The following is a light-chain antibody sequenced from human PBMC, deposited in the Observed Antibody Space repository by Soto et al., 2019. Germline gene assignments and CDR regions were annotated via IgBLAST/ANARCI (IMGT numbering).Light chain of an antibody. CDR3: QQYGSSPYT. V-gene: IGKV3-20*01. CDR2: DAS. Sequence: EIVLTQSPATLSLSPGERATLSCRASQSVSSYLAWYQQKPGQAPRLLIYDASNRATGISARFSGSGSGTDFTLTISRLEPEDFAVYYCQQYGSSPYTFGQGTKLEIK. J-gene: IGKJ2*01. CDR1: QSVSSY.